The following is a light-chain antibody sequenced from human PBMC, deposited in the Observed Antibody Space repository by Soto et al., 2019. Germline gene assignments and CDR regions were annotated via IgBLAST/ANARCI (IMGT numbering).Light chain of an antibody. J-gene: IGLJ2*01. CDR3: AAWDDSLNGVV. Sequence: QSVLTQPPSASGTPGQRVTIACSGSSSNIGSNTVNWYQQLPGTAPKVLIYSNNQRPSGVPDRFSGSKSATSASLAISGLQSDDGAEYYCAAWDDSLNGVVFGGGTKLTVL. CDR1: SSNIGSNT. CDR2: SNN. V-gene: IGLV1-44*01.